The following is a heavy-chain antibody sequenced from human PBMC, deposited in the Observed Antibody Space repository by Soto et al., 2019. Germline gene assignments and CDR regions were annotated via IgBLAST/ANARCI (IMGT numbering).Heavy chain of an antibody. V-gene: IGHV4-28*01. D-gene: IGHD1-26*01. J-gene: IGHJ3*02. CDR1: GYSVTNSNW. CDR2: IYYSGST. Sequence: QVQLQESGPGLVKPSDTLSLTCAVSGYSVTNSNWWGWIRQPPGKGLEWIGYIYYSGSTSYIPSLKMRVTMSLDTSKNQVSLKLKSVTAVDTALYYCARLISGTFEAFDIWGQGTMVTVSS. CDR3: ARLISGTFEAFDI.